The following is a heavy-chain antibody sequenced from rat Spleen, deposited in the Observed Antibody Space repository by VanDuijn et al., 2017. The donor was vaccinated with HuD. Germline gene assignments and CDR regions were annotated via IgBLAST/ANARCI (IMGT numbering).Heavy chain of an antibody. CDR3: AREPDSSYIVMDA. CDR2: IWTGGST. CDR1: GFSLTSYN. D-gene: IGHD1-2*01. Sequence: QVQLKESGPGLVQPSQTLSLTCTVSGFSLTSYNVHWVRQPTGKGLEWMGVIWTGGSTDYNSAIKSRLSISRHTSKSQIFLKMNILQTEDIATYGCAREPDSSYIVMDAWGQGASVTVSS. V-gene: IGHV2-30*01. J-gene: IGHJ4*01.